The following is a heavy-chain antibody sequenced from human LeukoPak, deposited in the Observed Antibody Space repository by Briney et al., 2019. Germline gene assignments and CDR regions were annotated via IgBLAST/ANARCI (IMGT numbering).Heavy chain of an antibody. D-gene: IGHD3-22*01. CDR3: AREYNSGPKQTDAFDI. V-gene: IGHV3-74*01. Sequence: PGGSLRLSCAASGFTVSSNYMSWVRQAPGKGLVWVSRISGDEIWTSYADSVKGRFIISRDNAKDTLYLQMNSLRTEDTAVYYCAREYNSGPKQTDAFDIWGQGTMVTVSS. CDR1: GFTVSSNY. CDR2: ISGDEIWT. J-gene: IGHJ3*02.